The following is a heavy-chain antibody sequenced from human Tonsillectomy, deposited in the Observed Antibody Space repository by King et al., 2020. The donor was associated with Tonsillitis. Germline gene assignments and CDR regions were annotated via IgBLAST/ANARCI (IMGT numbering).Heavy chain of an antibody. Sequence: VQLVESGGGLVQPGGSLRLSCAASGFTFSSYAMSWVRQAPGKGLEWVSGISGSAGTTYYAESVKGRFTISRDNSKNTLYLQMNSLRAEDTAVYYCAKDIPSNGWNGGYFDYWGQGTQVTVSS. CDR1: GFTFSSYA. CDR2: ISGSAGTT. V-gene: IGHV3-23*04. D-gene: IGHD6-19*01. J-gene: IGHJ4*02. CDR3: AKDIPSNGWNGGYFDY.